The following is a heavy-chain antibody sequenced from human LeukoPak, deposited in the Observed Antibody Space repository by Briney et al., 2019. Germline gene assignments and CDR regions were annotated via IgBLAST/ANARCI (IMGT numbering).Heavy chain of an antibody. CDR1: GGSISSSSYY. CDR3: AAVAGSKTPLFDY. Sequence: SETLSLTCTVSGGSISSSSYYWGWIRQPPGKGLEWIGSIYYSGSTYYNPSLRSRVTISVDTSKNQFSLKLSSVTAADTAVYYCAAVAGSKTPLFDYWGQGTLVTVSS. J-gene: IGHJ4*02. D-gene: IGHD6-19*01. V-gene: IGHV4-39*07. CDR2: IYYSGST.